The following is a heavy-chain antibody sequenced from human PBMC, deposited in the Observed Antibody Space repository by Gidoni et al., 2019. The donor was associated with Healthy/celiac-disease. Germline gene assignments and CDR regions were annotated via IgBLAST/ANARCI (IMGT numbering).Heavy chain of an antibody. J-gene: IGHJ4*02. Sequence: QVQPVQSGAEVTKTGASVTVSCKASGYTVTSYDVKWVRQATGQGIECMGWMNHNSGNTGYAQKCQGRVTMTRNTSISTAYMELSSLRSEDTAVYYCARGPRAHCSGGSCYLYYFDYWGQGTLVTVSS. CDR2: MNHNSGNT. CDR3: ARGPRAHCSGGSCYLYYFDY. CDR1: GYTVTSYD. D-gene: IGHD2-15*01. V-gene: IGHV1-8*01.